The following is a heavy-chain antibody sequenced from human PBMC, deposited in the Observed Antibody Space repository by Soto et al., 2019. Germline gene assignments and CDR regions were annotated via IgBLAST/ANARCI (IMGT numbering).Heavy chain of an antibody. V-gene: IGHV5-51*01. CDR1: GYSFTSYW. Sequence: PGESLKISCKGSGYSFTSYWIGWVRQMPGKGLEWMGIIYPGDSDTRYSPSFQGQVTISADKSISTAYLQWSSLKASDTAMYYCARLASSGVRDYYYYGMDVWGQGTTVTVSS. CDR3: ARLASSGVRDYYYYGMDV. CDR2: IYPGDSDT. J-gene: IGHJ6*02. D-gene: IGHD3-10*01.